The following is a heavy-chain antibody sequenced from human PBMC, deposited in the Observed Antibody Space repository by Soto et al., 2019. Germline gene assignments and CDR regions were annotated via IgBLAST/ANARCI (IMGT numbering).Heavy chain of an antibody. CDR1: GGSIISSNW. CDR3: ARGWGLVGGATGGSDWFDP. D-gene: IGHD1-26*01. V-gene: IGHV4-4*02. J-gene: IGHJ5*02. Sequence: PSETLSLTCAVSGGSIISSNWWSWVRQPPGKGLEWIGEIYHSWSTNYNPSLKSRVTISVDKSKNQFSLKLSSVTAADTAVYYCARGWGLVGGATGGSDWFDPWGQGTLVTVS. CDR2: IYHSWST.